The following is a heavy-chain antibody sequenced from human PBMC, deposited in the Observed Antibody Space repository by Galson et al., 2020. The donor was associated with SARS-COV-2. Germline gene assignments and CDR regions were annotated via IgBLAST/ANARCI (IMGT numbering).Heavy chain of an antibody. Sequence: GESLKISCAASGFTVTSNSMSWDRQVPGKGLEWVSVIYGGGDNTHYADSVQGRFSISRDSSKNTLNLQMNSLRADDTAVYYCARVLGDDYNRNRFDIWSQGTMVTVSS. V-gene: IGHV3-66*01. J-gene: IGHJ3*02. D-gene: IGHD1-1*01. CDR3: ARVLGDDYNRNRFDI. CDR1: GFTVTSNS. CDR2: IYGGGDNT.